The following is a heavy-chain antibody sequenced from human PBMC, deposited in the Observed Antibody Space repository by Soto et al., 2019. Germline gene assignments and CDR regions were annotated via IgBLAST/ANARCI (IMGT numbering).Heavy chain of an antibody. CDR3: AREKTDYGMDV. V-gene: IGHV1-8*01. CDR2: MDPNSGNT. Sequence: QVQLVQSGAEAKKPGASVKVSCKGSGYTFTSYDINWVRQATGQGLEWMGWMDPNSGNTGYAQKFQGRATMTRNTPISTAYMAISSLRYEDTAVYDCAREKTDYGMDVWGQGTTVTVSS. CDR1: GYTFTSYD. J-gene: IGHJ6*02.